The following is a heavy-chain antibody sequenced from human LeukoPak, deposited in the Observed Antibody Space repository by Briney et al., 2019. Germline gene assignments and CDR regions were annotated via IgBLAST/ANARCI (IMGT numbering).Heavy chain of an antibody. CDR1: GGSFSGYY. V-gene: IGHV4-34*01. CDR3: ARTHFYYYGSGSRHGMDV. Sequence: ETLSLTCAVYGGSFSGYYWSWLRQPPGKGLEWIGEINHSGSTNYNPSLKSRVTISVDTSKNQFSLKLRSVTAADTAVYYCARTHFYYYGSGSRHGMDVWGQGTTVTVSS. CDR2: INHSGST. J-gene: IGHJ6*02. D-gene: IGHD3-10*01.